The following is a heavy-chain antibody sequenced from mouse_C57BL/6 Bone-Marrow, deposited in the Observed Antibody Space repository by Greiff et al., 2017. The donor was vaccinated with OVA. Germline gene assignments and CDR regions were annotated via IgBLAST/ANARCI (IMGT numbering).Heavy chain of an antibody. J-gene: IGHJ2*01. CDR2: IYPRSGNT. CDR1: GYTFTSYG. CDR3: ARKCPLCYYFDY. D-gene: IGHD1-1*02. V-gene: IGHV1-81*01. Sequence: VQLQQSGAELARPGASVKLSCKASGYTFTSYGISWVKQRTGQGLEWIGEIYPRSGNTYYNEKFKGKATLTADKSSSTAYMELRSLTSEDSAVYFCARKCPLCYYFDYWGQGTPLTVSS.